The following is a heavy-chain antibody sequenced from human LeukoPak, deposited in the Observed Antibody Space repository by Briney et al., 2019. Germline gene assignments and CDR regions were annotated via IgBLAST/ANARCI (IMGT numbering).Heavy chain of an antibody. D-gene: IGHD5-12*01. Sequence: SETLSLTCTVSGGSISSYYWSWIRQPPGKGLEWIGYIYYSGSTNYNPSLKSRVTISVDTSKNQFSLKLSSVTAADTAVYYCVRDRYSGYDYSWYFDYWGQGTLVTVSS. CDR3: VRDRYSGYDYSWYFDY. CDR2: IYYSGST. CDR1: GGSISSYY. V-gene: IGHV4-59*01. J-gene: IGHJ4*02.